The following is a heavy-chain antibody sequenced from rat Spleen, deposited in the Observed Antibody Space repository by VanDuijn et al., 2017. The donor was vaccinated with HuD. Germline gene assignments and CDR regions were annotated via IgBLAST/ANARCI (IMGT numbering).Heavy chain of an antibody. CDR3: ATEYYGYTYWYFDF. CDR1: GFTFSNYG. D-gene: IGHD1-9*01. J-gene: IGHJ1*01. CDR2: ISPSGDST. V-gene: IGHV5-19*01. Sequence: EVQLVESDGGLVQPGRSLKLSCAASGFTFSNYGMHWIRQAPTKGLEWVASISPSGDSTNYRDSVKGRFTISRDNAKSTLYLQMDSLRSEDTATYYCATEYYGYTYWYFDFWGPGTMVTVSS.